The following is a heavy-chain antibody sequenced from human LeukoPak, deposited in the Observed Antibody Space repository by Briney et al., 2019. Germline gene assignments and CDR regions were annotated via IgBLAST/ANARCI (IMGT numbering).Heavy chain of an antibody. D-gene: IGHD3-10*02. Sequence: PGGSLRLSCAPSGFTFSTYAMTWVRQAPGKGLEWVSAVSGSGGSTYYADSVKGRFTISRHNSKNTLYLQMNSLRAEDTAVYYCAKYLFGSYWGQGTLVTVSS. J-gene: IGHJ4*02. V-gene: IGHV3-23*01. CDR2: VSGSGGST. CDR3: AKYLFGSY. CDR1: GFTFSTYA.